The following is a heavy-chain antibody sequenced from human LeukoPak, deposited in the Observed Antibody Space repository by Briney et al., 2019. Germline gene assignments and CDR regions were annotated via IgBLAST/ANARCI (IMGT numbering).Heavy chain of an antibody. CDR2: ISGSGGST. D-gene: IGHD3-22*01. Sequence: GGSLRLSCAASGFTFSSYGMSWVRQAPGKGLEWVSAISGSGGSTYYADSVKGRFTISRENAKNSLYLQMNSLRAGDTAVYYCARGTSYYDSSGYYLKPEFDYWGQGTLVTVSS. J-gene: IGHJ4*02. CDR3: ARGTSYYDSSGYYLKPEFDY. V-gene: IGHV3-23*01. CDR1: GFTFSSYG.